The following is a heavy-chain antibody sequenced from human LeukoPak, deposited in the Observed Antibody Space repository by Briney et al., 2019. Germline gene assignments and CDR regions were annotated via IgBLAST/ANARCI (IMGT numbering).Heavy chain of an antibody. CDR2: ISAYNGNT. CDR3: ATETPPSGSFSVYFDT. D-gene: IGHD3-3*01. J-gene: IGHJ4*02. Sequence: GASVKVSCKASGYTFTSYGISWVRQAPGQGLEWMGWISAYNGNTNYAQKLQGRVIMTEDRSTDTASMELSSLTSEDTAIYYCATETPPSGSFSVYFDTWGQGTLVTVSS. V-gene: IGHV1-18*01. CDR1: GYTFTSYG.